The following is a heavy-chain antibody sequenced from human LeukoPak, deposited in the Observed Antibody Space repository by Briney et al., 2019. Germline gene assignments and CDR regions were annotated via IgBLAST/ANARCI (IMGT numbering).Heavy chain of an antibody. V-gene: IGHV4-34*01. CDR3: ARGPGRYYDFWSGYYSRRYYYYYMDV. D-gene: IGHD3-3*01. Sequence: SETLPLTCAVYGGSLSGYYWSWIRQPPGKGLEWIGEINHSGSTNCNPSLKSRVTISVDTSKNQFSLKLSSVTVADTAVYYCARGPGRYYDFWSGYYSRRYYYYYMDVWGKGTTVTVSS. CDR2: INHSGST. J-gene: IGHJ6*03. CDR1: GGSLSGYY.